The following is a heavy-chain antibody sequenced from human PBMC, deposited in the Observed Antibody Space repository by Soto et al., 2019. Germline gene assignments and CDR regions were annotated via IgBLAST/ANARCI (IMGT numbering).Heavy chain of an antibody. CDR3: VMHLFRGWSVRWFVH. J-gene: IGHJ5*02. V-gene: IGHV3-9*01. Sequence: EVQLVESGGGLVQPGRSLTLSCSASGITFDDYAMHWVRQAPGKGLEWVSGISWNGDKITYADAVKGRFTISRDNAKNYLYLEMNSLRTDDTAFYYCVMHLFRGWSVRWFVHWGQGSLVTVSS. CDR2: ISWNGDKI. CDR1: GITFDDYA. D-gene: IGHD3-10*01.